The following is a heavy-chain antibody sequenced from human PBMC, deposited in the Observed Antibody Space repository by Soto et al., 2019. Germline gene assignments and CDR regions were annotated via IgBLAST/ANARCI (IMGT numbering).Heavy chain of an antibody. CDR3: ARAIRGVTMVRGVTRRWFDP. D-gene: IGHD3-10*01. V-gene: IGHV4-34*01. J-gene: IGHJ5*02. Sequence: SFSGYYWSWIRQPPGKGLEWIGEINHSGSTNYNPSLKSRVTISVDTSKNQFSLKLSSVTAADTAVYYCARAIRGVTMVRGVTRRWFDPWGQGTLVTVSS. CDR1: SFSGYY. CDR2: INHSGST.